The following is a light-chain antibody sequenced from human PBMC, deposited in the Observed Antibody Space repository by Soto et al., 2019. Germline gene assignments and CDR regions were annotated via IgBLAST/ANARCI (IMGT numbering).Light chain of an antibody. Sequence: IQLTQSPSSLSASVGDRVTITCRASQGVSSFLAWYQQEPGKAPKLLIYAASTLQSGVPSRFSGSGSGTDFTLPISSLQPEDFATYYCQQLNTYPTFGQGTRLEIK. V-gene: IGKV1-9*01. CDR2: AAS. CDR3: QQLNTYPT. CDR1: QGVSSF. J-gene: IGKJ5*01.